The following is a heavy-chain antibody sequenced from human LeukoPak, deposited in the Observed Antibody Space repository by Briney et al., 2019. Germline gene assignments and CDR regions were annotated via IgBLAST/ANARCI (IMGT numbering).Heavy chain of an antibody. J-gene: IGHJ5*02. V-gene: IGHV4-59*01. CDR2: IYYSGST. CDR1: GGSISSYY. Sequence: SETLSLTCTVSGGSISSYYWSWIRQPPGKGLEGIGYIYYSGSTNYNPSLKSRVTISVDTSKNQFSLKLSSVTAADTAVYYCAREGCSSTSCYPGEKNWFDPWGQGTLVTVSS. CDR3: AREGCSSTSCYPGEKNWFDP. D-gene: IGHD2-2*01.